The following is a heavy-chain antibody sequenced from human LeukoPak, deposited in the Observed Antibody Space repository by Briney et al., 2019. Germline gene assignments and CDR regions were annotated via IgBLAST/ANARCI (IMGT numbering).Heavy chain of an antibody. J-gene: IGHJ5*02. CDR3: ARTKDTTVIMFDN. D-gene: IGHD1-1*01. Sequence: SQTLSLTCTVSGGSITSCDYYWSWLRQSPGTGLEWIGYIYYSGGSYYNPSLRSRVTISIDSSKNQLSLKLSSVTAADTAAYYCARTKDTTVIMFDNWGQGTLVTVSS. CDR1: GGSITSCDYY. V-gene: IGHV4-30-4*01. CDR2: IYYSGGS.